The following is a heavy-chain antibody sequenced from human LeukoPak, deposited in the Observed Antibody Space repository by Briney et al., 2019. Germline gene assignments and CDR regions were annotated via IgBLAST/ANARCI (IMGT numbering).Heavy chain of an antibody. CDR2: IRYDGSDK. D-gene: IGHD2-21*02. J-gene: IGHJ5*02. CDR3: AKGDKS. Sequence: PGGSLRLSCAASGFNFSNYDMHWVRQAPGKGLEWVAFIRYDGSDKYYADSVRGRFTISRDNSKNTLYLQMNSLRTEDTAVYYCAKGDKSWGQGTLVTVSS. CDR1: GFNFSNYD. V-gene: IGHV3-30*02.